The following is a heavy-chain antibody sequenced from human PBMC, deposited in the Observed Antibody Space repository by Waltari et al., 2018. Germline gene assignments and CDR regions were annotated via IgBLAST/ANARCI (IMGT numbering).Heavy chain of an antibody. J-gene: IGHJ6*02. CDR1: GGSFRGYY. CDR3: ARGLRAAAGTPYYYYYGMDV. D-gene: IGHD6-13*01. V-gene: IGHV4-34*01. Sequence: VQLQQWGAGRLKPSETLSVTCAGYGGSFRGYYCVWTRQLPGQGREWSGEIKHRGSTNSNPSLKTRVTISVDTSKNQFSLKLSSVTAADTAVYYCARGLRAAAGTPYYYYYGMDVWGQGTTVTVSS. CDR2: IKHRGST.